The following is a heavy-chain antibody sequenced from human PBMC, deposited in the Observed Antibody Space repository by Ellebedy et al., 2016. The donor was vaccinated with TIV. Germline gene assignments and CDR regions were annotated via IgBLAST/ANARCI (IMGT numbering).Heavy chain of an antibody. D-gene: IGHD2-8*01. V-gene: IGHV3-74*01. J-gene: IGHJ4*02. CDR2: IKGDGSFT. CDR3: VRGTNGWKGVDY. CDR1: GFAFSSYW. Sequence: GGSLRLSXAASGFAFSSYWMHWVRQPPGKGLLYVSHIKGDGSFTHHADSVEGRFTISRDNAKNTLSLQMNNLRAEDTAVYFCVRGTNGWKGVDYWGQGTLVTVSS.